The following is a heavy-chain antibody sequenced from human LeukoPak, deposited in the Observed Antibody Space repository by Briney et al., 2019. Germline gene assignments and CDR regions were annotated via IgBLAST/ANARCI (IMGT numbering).Heavy chain of an antibody. CDR1: GGSISSSSYY. V-gene: IGHV4-39*07. CDR3: ARGYSGSYGRFDP. CDR2: IYYSGST. J-gene: IGHJ5*02. D-gene: IGHD1-26*01. Sequence: PSETLSLTCTVSGGSISSSSYYWGWIRQPPGKGLEWIGSIYYSGSTNYNPSHKSRVTISVDTSKDQFSLNLSSVTAADTAVYYCARGYSGSYGRFDPWGQGTLVTVSS.